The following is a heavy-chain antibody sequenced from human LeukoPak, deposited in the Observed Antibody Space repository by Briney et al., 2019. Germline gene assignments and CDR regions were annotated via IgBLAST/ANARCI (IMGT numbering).Heavy chain of an antibody. Sequence: PSETLSLTCTVSGGSISSSSYHRGWVRQPPGRGLEYIGNVYYSGSTYYNPSLKSRGTISVDTSKNQFSLKLISVTAADTAVYYCARHSGSSYAAFDIWGQGTMVTVSS. J-gene: IGHJ3*02. CDR3: ARHSGSSYAAFDI. CDR2: VYYSGST. CDR1: GGSISSSSYH. D-gene: IGHD1-26*01. V-gene: IGHV4-39*01.